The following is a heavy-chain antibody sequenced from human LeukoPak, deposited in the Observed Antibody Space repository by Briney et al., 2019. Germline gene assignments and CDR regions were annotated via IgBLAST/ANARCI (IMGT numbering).Heavy chain of an antibody. CDR3: AELGITMIGGV. D-gene: IGHD3-10*02. CDR1: GFTFSSYS. V-gene: IGHV3-48*04. Sequence: GGSLRLSYAASGFTFSSYSMNWVRQAPGKGLEWVSSISSSGSTIYYADSVEGRFTISRDNAKNSLYLQMNSLRAEDTAVYYCAELGITMIGGVWGKGTTVTISS. J-gene: IGHJ6*04. CDR2: ISSSGSTI.